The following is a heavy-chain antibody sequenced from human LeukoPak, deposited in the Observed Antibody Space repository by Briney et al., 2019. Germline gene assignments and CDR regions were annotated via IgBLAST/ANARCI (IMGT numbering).Heavy chain of an antibody. CDR1: GFTFSSYS. J-gene: IGHJ3*02. D-gene: IGHD6-13*01. CDR3: ARDRQRQQEVYDAFDI. CDR2: ISSSISYI. Sequence: GGSLRLSCAASGFTFSSYSMDWVRQAPGKGLEWVSYISSSISYIYYADSVKGRFTISRDNAKNSVYLQMNSLRAEDTAVYYCARDRQRQQEVYDAFDIWGQGTMVTVSS. V-gene: IGHV3-21*01.